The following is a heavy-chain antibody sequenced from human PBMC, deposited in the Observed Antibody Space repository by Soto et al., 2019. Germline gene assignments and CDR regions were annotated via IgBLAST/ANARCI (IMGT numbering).Heavy chain of an antibody. CDR1: GFTFSSYS. CDR3: ARDPGGYDFWSGYYRPDAFDI. D-gene: IGHD3-3*01. Sequence: PGGSLRLSCAASGFTFSSYSMNWVRQAPGKGLEWVSSISSSSSYIYYADSVKGRFTISRDNAKNSLYLQMNSLRAEDTAVYYCARDPGGYDFWSGYYRPDAFDIWGQGTMVT. CDR2: ISSSSSYI. J-gene: IGHJ3*02. V-gene: IGHV3-21*01.